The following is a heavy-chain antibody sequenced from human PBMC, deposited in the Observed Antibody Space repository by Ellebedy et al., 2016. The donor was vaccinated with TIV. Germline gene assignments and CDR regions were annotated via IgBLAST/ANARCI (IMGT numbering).Heavy chain of an antibody. Sequence: PGGSLRLSCVASGFSFINAWMSWVRQAPGKGLEWVGRIKGKADGGTTEYAAPVKGRFTISRDDSKNTLYLQMNSLKSEDTAVFYCTLDSAIAAATQDYWGQGTLVTVSS. CDR1: GFSFINAW. CDR2: IKGKADGGTT. CDR3: TLDSAIAAATQDY. V-gene: IGHV3-15*01. J-gene: IGHJ4*02. D-gene: IGHD6-13*01.